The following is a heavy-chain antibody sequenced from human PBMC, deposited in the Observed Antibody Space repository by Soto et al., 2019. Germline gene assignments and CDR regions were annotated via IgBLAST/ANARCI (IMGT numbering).Heavy chain of an antibody. CDR2: IYYSGST. J-gene: IGHJ4*02. V-gene: IGHV4-59*01. Sequence: SETLSLTCTVSGGSISSYYWSWIRQPPGKGLEWIGYIYYSGSTNYNPSLKSRVTISVDTSKKQFSLKLSSVTAADTAVYYCARAMTTVTTIDDWGQGTLVTVSS. CDR1: GGSISSYY. CDR3: ARAMTTVTTIDD. D-gene: IGHD4-17*01.